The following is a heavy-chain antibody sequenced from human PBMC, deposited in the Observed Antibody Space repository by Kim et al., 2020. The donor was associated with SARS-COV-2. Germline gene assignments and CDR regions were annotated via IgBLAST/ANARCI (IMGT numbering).Heavy chain of an antibody. CDR3: ARRDCSGGSCNGGWFDP. J-gene: IGHJ5*02. Sequence: FQGRVTMTRNTSISTAYMELSSLRSEDTAVYYCARRDCSGGSCNGGWFDPWGQGTLVTVSS. V-gene: IGHV1-8*01. D-gene: IGHD2-15*01.